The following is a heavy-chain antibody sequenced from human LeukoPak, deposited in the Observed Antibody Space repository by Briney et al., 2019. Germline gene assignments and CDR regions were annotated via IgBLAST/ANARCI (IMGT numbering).Heavy chain of an antibody. CDR2: NYHSGNT. CDR1: GGSISSGGYY. V-gene: IGHV4-30-2*01. J-gene: IGHJ3*02. D-gene: IGHD3-10*01. Sequence: PSGTLSLTCTVSGGSISSGGYYWSWIRQHPGKGLEWIGYNYHSGNTYYNPSLKSRVTISVDRSKNQFSLKMSSVTAADTAVYYCARGRGPLQDIWGQGTMVTVSS. CDR3: ARGRGPLQDI.